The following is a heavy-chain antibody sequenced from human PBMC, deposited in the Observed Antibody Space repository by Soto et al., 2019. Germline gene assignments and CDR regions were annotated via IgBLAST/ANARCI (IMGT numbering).Heavy chain of an antibody. CDR3: ARGATYYYDSRGYYRGLDWFAP. Sequence: QVQLVQSGAEVTKPGSSVKVSCKASGGTFSSYAISWVRQAPGQGLGWMGGIIPIIGTANYAQKFQGRVTITADESTSTAYMELSSLRSEDTAVYYCARGATYYYDSRGYYRGLDWFAPWGKGTLVTVSS. J-gene: IGHJ5*02. CDR1: GGTFSSYA. CDR2: IIPIIGTA. D-gene: IGHD3-22*01. V-gene: IGHV1-69*01.